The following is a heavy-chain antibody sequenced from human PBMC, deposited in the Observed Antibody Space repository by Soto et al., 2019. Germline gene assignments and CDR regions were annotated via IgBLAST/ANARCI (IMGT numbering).Heavy chain of an antibody. CDR3: ARAPCMTAWAYDF. CDR2: ISRTGYK. Sequence: QVRLQESGPRLVKPSETLSLTCTVSGDPDNRDYWSWMRQTAEKGLEWIGRISRTGYKDVNPSFQSRVTISVDPSRDQLSLDLKSVTVADTAVYYCARAPCMTAWAYDFWGQGALVTVS. V-gene: IGHV4-4*07. J-gene: IGHJ4*02. CDR1: GDPDNRDY. D-gene: IGHD2-21*02.